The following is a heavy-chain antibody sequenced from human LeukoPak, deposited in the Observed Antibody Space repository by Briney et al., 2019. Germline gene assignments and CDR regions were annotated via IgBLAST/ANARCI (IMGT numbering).Heavy chain of an antibody. Sequence: PGGSLRLSCAASGFTFNSYAMSWVHRAPGKGLEWVSAISGSGGSTYYAASVKGRFTISRDNSKNTLYLQMNSLRAEDTAVYYCAKDRARFDSWGQGTLVTVSS. CDR3: AKDRARFDS. J-gene: IGHJ4*02. CDR1: GFTFNSYA. V-gene: IGHV3-23*01. CDR2: ISGSGGST.